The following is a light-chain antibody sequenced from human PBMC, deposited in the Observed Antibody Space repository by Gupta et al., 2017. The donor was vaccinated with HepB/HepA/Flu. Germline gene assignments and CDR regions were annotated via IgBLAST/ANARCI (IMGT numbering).Light chain of an antibody. J-gene: IGKJ4*01. Sequence: AIRMTQSPSSFSASTGDRVTITCRASQGISSYLAWYQQKPGKAPKLLIYGASTLQSGVPSRFSGSGSGTDFTLTISCLQSEDFATYYCQQYAIYPLTFGGGTKVEIK. CDR3: QQYAIYPLT. CDR2: GAS. CDR1: QGISSY. V-gene: IGKV1-8*01.